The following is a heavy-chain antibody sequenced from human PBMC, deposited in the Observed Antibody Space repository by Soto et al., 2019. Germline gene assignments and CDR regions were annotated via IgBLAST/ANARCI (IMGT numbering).Heavy chain of an antibody. CDR1: GYTFIDYY. CDR3: ARPPGYISDWYYFDL. D-gene: IGHD6-13*01. V-gene: IGHV1-2*02. CDR2: ISPESGGT. J-gene: IGHJ5*02. Sequence: QVQLVQAGAEVKKHGASVKVSCEASGYTFIDYYMHWVRQAPGQGFGWMGRISPESGGTHYAQKFQGRVTMTWDTSLNTAYMELSSLMSEDTAVSYCARPPGYISDWYYFDLWGQGTLVTVSS.